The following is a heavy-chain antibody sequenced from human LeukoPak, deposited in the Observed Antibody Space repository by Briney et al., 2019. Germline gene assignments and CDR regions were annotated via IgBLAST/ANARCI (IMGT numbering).Heavy chain of an antibody. V-gene: IGHV4-59*08. J-gene: IGHJ4*02. CDR3: RRLKYGDSGLYCFDY. CDR1: GGYIRSYY. D-gene: IGHD2-21*02. CDR2: INYSTT. Sequence: PSETLSLTCTVSGGYIRSYYWRWIQQPPGKGLDSIGYINYSTTNYHPSLKRRVTISVDTSKNQFSLKLSSVTAADTAVYYWRRLKYGDSGLYCFDYWGQGTLVTVSS.